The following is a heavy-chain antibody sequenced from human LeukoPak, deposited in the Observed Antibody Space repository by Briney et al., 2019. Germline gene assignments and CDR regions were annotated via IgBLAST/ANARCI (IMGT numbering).Heavy chain of an antibody. CDR2: TYYRSKWYN. D-gene: IGHD3-22*01. V-gene: IGHV6-1*01. CDR1: GDSVSSNSAA. CDR3: ARDSPNYYDSSGYPPLDAFDI. J-gene: IGHJ3*02. Sequence: SQTLSLTCAISGDSVSSNSAAWNWIRQSPSRGLEWLGRTYYRSKWYNDYAVSVKSRITINPDTSKNQFSLKLSSVTAADTAVYYCARDSPNYYDSSGYPPLDAFDIWGQGTMVTVSS.